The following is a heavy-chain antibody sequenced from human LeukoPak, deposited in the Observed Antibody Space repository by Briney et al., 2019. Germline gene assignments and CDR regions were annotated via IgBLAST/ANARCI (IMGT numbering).Heavy chain of an antibody. Sequence: SGTLSLTCAVSGGSISSSNWWSWVRQPPGKGLEWIGEIYHSGSTNYNPSLKSRVTISVDKSKNQFSLKLGSVTAADTAVYYCARRGSPYGSGSYSDWGQGTLVTVSS. V-gene: IGHV4-4*02. J-gene: IGHJ4*02. CDR1: GGSISSSNW. CDR2: IYHSGST. D-gene: IGHD3-10*01. CDR3: ARRGSPYGSGSYSD.